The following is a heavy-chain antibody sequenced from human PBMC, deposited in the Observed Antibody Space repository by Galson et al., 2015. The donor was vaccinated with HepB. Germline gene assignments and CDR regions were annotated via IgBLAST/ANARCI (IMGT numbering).Heavy chain of an antibody. CDR2: FDPEDGET. J-gene: IGHJ4*02. D-gene: IGHD4-11*01. CDR3: ATDQPTTVTNDFDY. Sequence: SCKVSGYTLTELSMHWVRQAPGKGLEWMGGFDPEDGETIYAQKFQGRVTMTEDTSTDTAYMELSSLRSEDTAVYYCATDQPTTVTNDFDYWGQGTLVTVSS. CDR1: GYTLTELS. V-gene: IGHV1-24*01.